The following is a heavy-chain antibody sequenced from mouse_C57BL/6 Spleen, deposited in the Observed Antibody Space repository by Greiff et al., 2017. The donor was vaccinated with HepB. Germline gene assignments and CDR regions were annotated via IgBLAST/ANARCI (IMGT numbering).Heavy chain of an antibody. CDR2: IDPSDSYT. CDR3: ARNGYDAMDY. V-gene: IGHV1-69*01. CDR1: GYTFTSYW. J-gene: IGHJ4*01. Sequence: QVQLKESGAELVMPGASVKLSCKASGYTFTSYWMHWVKQRPGQGLEWIGEIDPSDSYTNYNQKFKGKSTLNVDKSSSTAYMQLSSLTSEDAAVYYCARNGYDAMDYWGQGTSVTVSS.